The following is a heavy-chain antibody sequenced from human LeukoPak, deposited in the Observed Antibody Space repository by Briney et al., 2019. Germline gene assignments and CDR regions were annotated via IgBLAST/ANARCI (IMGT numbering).Heavy chain of an antibody. CDR1: GYTFTSYD. D-gene: IGHD6-19*01. Sequence: GASVKVSCKASGYTFTSYDINWVPQATGQGLEWMGWMNPNSGNTGYAQKFQGRVTMTRNTSISTAYMELSSLRSEDTAVYYCARLHSSGWYGGDAFDIWGQGTMVTVSS. CDR2: MNPNSGNT. CDR3: ARLHSSGWYGGDAFDI. V-gene: IGHV1-8*01. J-gene: IGHJ3*02.